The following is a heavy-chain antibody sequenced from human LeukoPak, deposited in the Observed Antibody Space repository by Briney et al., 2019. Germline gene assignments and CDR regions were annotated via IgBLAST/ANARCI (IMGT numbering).Heavy chain of an antibody. CDR2: IDPSDSYT. CDR3: ARQVYDILTSDI. Sequence: GESLKISCKGSGYSFTNYLITWVRQMPGKGLEWMGRIDPSDSYTNYSPSFQGHVTMSVDKSISTAYLQWSSLRASDTAMYYCARQVYDILTSDIWGEGTMVTVSS. V-gene: IGHV5-10-1*01. CDR1: GYSFTNYL. J-gene: IGHJ3*02. D-gene: IGHD3-9*01.